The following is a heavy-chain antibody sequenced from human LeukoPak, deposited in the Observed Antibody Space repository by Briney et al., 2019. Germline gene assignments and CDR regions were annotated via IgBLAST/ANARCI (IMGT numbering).Heavy chain of an antibody. D-gene: IGHD1-7*01. CDR3: ARDSGNYLDAFDI. CDR1: GFAFSSYW. Sequence: GGSLRLSCAASGFAFSSYWMSWVRQAPGKGLEWVANIKQDGSEKYYVDSVKGRFTISRDNAKNSLYLQMNSLRAEDTAVYYCARDSGNYLDAFDIWGQGTMVTVSS. V-gene: IGHV3-7*01. J-gene: IGHJ3*02. CDR2: IKQDGSEK.